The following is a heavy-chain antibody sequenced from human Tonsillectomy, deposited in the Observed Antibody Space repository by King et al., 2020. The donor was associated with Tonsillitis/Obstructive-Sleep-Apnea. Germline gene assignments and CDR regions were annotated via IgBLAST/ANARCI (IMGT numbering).Heavy chain of an antibody. D-gene: IGHD7-27*01. CDR1: GGSVSSGSYY. V-gene: IGHV4-61*01. CDR2: IYYSGST. J-gene: IGHJ6*02. Sequence: VQLQESGPGLVKPSETLSLTCTVSGGSVSSGSYYWSWIRQPPGKGLEWIGYIYYSGSTNYNPFLKSRVTISVDTSKNQFSLKLSSVTAADTAVYYCARDGDEYGMDVWGQGTTVTVSS. CDR3: ARDGDEYGMDV.